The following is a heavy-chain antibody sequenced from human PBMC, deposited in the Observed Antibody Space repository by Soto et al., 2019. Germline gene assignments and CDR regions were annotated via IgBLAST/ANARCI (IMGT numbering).Heavy chain of an antibody. V-gene: IGHV3-7*03. D-gene: IGHD3-9*01. Sequence: PSVSLRLSCAASGFSFSTSWMSWVRQAPGKGLEWVATIKQDESEKYYVDSVKGRFTVSRDNAKNSLYLQMNTLRAEDTAVYYCARGDYFDRRFDYWGQGALVTVSS. CDR1: GFSFSTSW. CDR3: ARGDYFDRRFDY. CDR2: IKQDESEK. J-gene: IGHJ4*02.